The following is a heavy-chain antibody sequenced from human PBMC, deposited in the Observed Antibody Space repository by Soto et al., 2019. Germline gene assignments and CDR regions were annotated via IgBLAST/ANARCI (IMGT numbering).Heavy chain of an antibody. D-gene: IGHD6-19*01. Sequence: QVQLQQWGAGLLKPSETLSLTCAVYGRFFSNPYFYWSWIRQPPGKGLEWIGEVNHRGGTNYTPSLKSRVTISLDTSKNHFSLRLTSLTAADTAVYYCASLDSSGWYFDDWGQGTLVTVSS. CDR3: ASLDSSGWYFDD. J-gene: IGHJ4*02. CDR2: VNHRGGT. V-gene: IGHV4-34*01. CDR1: GRFFSNPYFY.